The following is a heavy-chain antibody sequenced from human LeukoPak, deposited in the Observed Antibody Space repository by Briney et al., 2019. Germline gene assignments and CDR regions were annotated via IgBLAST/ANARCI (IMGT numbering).Heavy chain of an antibody. Sequence: PSETLSLTCTVSGGSITSGDDYWSWIRQPPGKGLEWIGYIFYGGSTYYSPSLKSRVAISVDTSKNQFSLKLSSVTAADTAVYYCAREGVATAHWGQGTLVTVSS. CDR1: GGSITSGDDY. CDR3: AREGVATAH. D-gene: IGHD3-10*01. J-gene: IGHJ4*02. CDR2: IFYGGST. V-gene: IGHV4-30-4*01.